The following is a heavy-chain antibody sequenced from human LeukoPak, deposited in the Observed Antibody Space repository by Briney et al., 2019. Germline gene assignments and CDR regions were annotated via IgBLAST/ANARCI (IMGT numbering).Heavy chain of an antibody. V-gene: IGHV3-23*01. Sequence: PGRSLGLSCAASVFTFSRYAMSWVRQASRKGLEWVSAISGSCGSTYYADSVKGRFTISRDNSKNTLYLQMNSLRAEDTAVYYCAKIAPHYGNYVKEHYYYGMGVWGKGTTVTVSS. D-gene: IGHD4-11*01. CDR1: VFTFSRYA. CDR3: AKIAPHYGNYVKEHYYYGMGV. J-gene: IGHJ6*04. CDR2: ISGSCGST.